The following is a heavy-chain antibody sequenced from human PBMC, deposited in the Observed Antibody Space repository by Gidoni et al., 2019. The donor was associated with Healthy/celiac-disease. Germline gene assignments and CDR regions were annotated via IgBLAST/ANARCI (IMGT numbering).Heavy chain of an antibody. J-gene: IGHJ4*02. CDR2: FDHEDGET. CDR3: ATGLNSGYDFEADDY. CDR1: GYTLTELS. D-gene: IGHD5-12*01. V-gene: IGHV1-24*01. Sequence: QVQLVQSGAEVKKPGASVKVSCKVSGYTLTELSMHWVRQDPGKGLEWMGGFDHEDGETIYAQKFQGRVTMTEDTSTDTAYMELSSLRSEDTAVYYCATGLNSGYDFEADDYWGQGTLVIVSS.